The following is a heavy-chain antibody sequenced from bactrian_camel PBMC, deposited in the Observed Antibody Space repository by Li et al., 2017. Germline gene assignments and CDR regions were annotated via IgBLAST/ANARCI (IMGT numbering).Heavy chain of an antibody. V-gene: IGHV3S53*01. J-gene: IGHJ6*01. CDR3: AAEVSIFPTGDCGDYDLSGEYGY. CDR2: IGVEGTT. CDR1: GATQIKYS. Sequence: HVQLVESGGGSVQAGGSLRLSCAASGATQIKYSMAWFRQAPGKEREGVAGIGVEGTTDYTESVKGRFTISRDTAKRTVFLQMSDLKPEDTAVYYCAAEVSIFPTGDCGDYDLSGEYGYWGEGTQVTVS. D-gene: IGHD4*01.